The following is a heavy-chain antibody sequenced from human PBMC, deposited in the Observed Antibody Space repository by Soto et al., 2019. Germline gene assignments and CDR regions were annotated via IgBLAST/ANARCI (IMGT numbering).Heavy chain of an antibody. D-gene: IGHD1-7*01. Sequence: PSETLSLTCTVSCGSISSGGYYWSWIRRHPGKGLEWIGYIYYSGSTYYNPSLKSRVTISVDTSKNQFSLKLSSVTAADTAVYYCARADWNYASGFDYWGQGTLVTVSS. CDR1: CGSISSGGYY. CDR3: ARADWNYASGFDY. V-gene: IGHV4-31*03. CDR2: IYYSGST. J-gene: IGHJ4*02.